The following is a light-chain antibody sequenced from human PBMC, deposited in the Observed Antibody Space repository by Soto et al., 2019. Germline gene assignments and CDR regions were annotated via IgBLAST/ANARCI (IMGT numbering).Light chain of an antibody. CDR3: QQRSNSSST. CDR2: DAS. CDR1: QSGSSY. J-gene: IGKJ5*01. Sequence: TQSQATLTVAPGERAALSGRASQSGSSYLAWYQQKPGQAPRLLIYDASNRATGIPARFSGRGSGTDFTLTISSLQPEDVAVYYCQQRSNSSSTFGQGTRLEIK. V-gene: IGKV3-11*01.